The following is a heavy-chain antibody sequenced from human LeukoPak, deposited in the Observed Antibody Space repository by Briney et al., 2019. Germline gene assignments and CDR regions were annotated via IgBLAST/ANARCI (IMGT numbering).Heavy chain of an antibody. J-gene: IGHJ6*03. CDR1: GFTFSSYA. CDR2: ISYDGSNK. V-gene: IGHV3-30-3*01. Sequence: GGSLRLSCAASGFTFSSYAMHWVRQAPGKGLEWVAVISYDGSNKYYADSVKGRFTISRDNSKNTLYLQMNRLRTEDTAVYYCARDAAAYVEGYMDVWGKGTTVTVSS. CDR3: ARDAAAYVEGYMDV. D-gene: IGHD4-17*01.